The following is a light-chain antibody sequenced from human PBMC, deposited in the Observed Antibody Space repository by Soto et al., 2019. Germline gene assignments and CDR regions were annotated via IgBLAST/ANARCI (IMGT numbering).Light chain of an antibody. V-gene: IGKV3-15*01. J-gene: IGKJ1*01. CDR3: QEYNNWPPWT. CDR2: GAS. CDR1: QSVSSD. Sequence: EIVMTQSPATLSASPGERATLSCRASQSVSSDVAWYQQKPGQAPRLLIYGASTRTTGFPARFSGSGSGTEFTLTISSLQAEDWAVYYGQEYNNWPPWTFGQGTKVEIK.